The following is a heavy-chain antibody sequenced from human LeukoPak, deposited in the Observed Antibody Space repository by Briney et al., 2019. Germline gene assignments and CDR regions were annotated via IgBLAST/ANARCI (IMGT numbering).Heavy chain of an antibody. CDR2: IYHSGST. Sequence: PSETLSLTCTVSGGSISSGSYYWSWVRQPPGKGLEWIGYIYHSGSTYYNPSLKSRVTISVDRSKNQFSLKLSSVTAADTAVYYCAREYYDITDGWFDPWGQGTLVTVSS. CDR3: AREYYDITDGWFDP. CDR1: GGSISSGSYY. D-gene: IGHD3-9*01. J-gene: IGHJ5*02. V-gene: IGHV4-30-2*01.